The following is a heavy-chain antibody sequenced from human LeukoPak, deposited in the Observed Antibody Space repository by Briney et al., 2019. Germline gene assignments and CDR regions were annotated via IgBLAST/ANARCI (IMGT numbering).Heavy chain of an antibody. J-gene: IGHJ4*02. D-gene: IGHD1-26*01. CDR1: GFTFSSYS. CDR3: ASYSGTDGLDH. V-gene: IGHV3-48*04. Sequence: PGGSLRLSCAASGFTFSSYSMNWVRQAPGKGLEWVSYISSSSTTIYYADSVKGRFTISRDNAKNSLYLQMTSLRAEDTAVYYCASYSGTDGLDHWGQGALVTVSS. CDR2: ISSSSTTI.